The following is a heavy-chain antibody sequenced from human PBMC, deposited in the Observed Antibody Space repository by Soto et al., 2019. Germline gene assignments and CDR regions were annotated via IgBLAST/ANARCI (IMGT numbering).Heavy chain of an antibody. J-gene: IGHJ6*02. CDR2: MNPNSGNT. CDR3: ASYYGDSYYYYGMDV. CDR1: GYTFTSYD. D-gene: IGHD4-17*01. Sequence: QVQLVQSGAEVKKPGASVKVSCKASGYTFTSYDINWVRQATGQGLEWMGWMNPNSGNTGYAKKFQGRVTMTRNTSISTAYMELSSLRSEDTAVYYCASYYGDSYYYYGMDVWGQGTTVTVSS. V-gene: IGHV1-8*01.